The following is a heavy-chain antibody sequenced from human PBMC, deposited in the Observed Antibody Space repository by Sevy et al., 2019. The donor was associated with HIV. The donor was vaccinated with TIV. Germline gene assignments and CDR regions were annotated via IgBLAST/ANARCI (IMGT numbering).Heavy chain of an antibody. CDR3: ARDHEKDGDLGDYYYYAMDV. J-gene: IGHJ6*02. CDR2: ISSSSDTI. CDR1: GFTLSDYY. Sequence: GGSLRLSCAASGFTLSDYYMSWIRQAPGKGLQWISYISSSSDTIYYADSVKGRFTISRDNAKNSLYLEMNSLRVEDTAVYYCARDHEKDGDLGDYYYYAMDVWGQRTTVTVSS. V-gene: IGHV3-11*01. D-gene: IGHD4-17*01.